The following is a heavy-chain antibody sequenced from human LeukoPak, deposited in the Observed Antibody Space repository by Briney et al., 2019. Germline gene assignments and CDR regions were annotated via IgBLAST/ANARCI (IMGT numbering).Heavy chain of an antibody. CDR1: GFTFSDYW. V-gene: IGHV3-74*01. Sequence: PGGSLRLSCAASGFTFSDYWMHWVRQAPGKGLVWVSVIGNDGSGVVYADSVKGRFTVSRDNAKNMVYLQMNSLRVEDTAVYYRSRALNYRMDVGGEGTRVTVSS. J-gene: IGHJ6*04. CDR3: SRALNYRMDV. CDR2: IGNDGSGV.